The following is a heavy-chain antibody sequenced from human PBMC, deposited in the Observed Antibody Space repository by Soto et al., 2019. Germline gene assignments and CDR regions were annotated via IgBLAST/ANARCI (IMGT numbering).Heavy chain of an antibody. CDR3: ARALTYYYGSGSYYVPGSPPDY. CDR2: ISAYNGNT. CDR1: GYTFTSYG. J-gene: IGHJ4*02. V-gene: IGHV1-18*01. D-gene: IGHD3-10*01. Sequence: GASVKVSCKASGYTFTSYGISWVRQAPGQGLEWMGWISAYNGNTNYAQKLQGRVTMTTDTSTSTAYMELRSLRSDDTAVYYCARALTYYYGSGSYYVPGSPPDYWGQGTLDTVSS.